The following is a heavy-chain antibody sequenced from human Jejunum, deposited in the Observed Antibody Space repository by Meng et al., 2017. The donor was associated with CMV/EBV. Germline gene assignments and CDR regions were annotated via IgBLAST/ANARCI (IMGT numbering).Heavy chain of an antibody. V-gene: IGHV3-11*01. CDR2: IKSSGSNI. J-gene: IGHJ4*02. D-gene: IGHD3-16*01. CDR1: FNFNEYY. CDR3: AREGMITVGQATFYFDY. Sequence: FNFNEYYMGWIRQAPGKGLEWVSYIKSSGSNIYYAGSVKGRFTISRDNAKNSLYLQMNSLRADDTAVYYCAREGMITVGQATFYFDYWGQGALVTVSS.